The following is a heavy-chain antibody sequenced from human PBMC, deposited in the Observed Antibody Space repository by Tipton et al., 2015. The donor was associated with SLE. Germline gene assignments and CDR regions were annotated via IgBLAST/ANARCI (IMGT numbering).Heavy chain of an antibody. CDR1: GGSISSSSYY. D-gene: IGHD6-13*01. CDR2: IYYTGST. V-gene: IGHV4-31*03. J-gene: IGHJ3*02. Sequence: TLSLTCTVSGGSISSSSYYWSWIRQHPGKGLEWIGHIYYTGSTNYNPSLQSRVTISLNKSKNQFSLNLSSVTAADTAVYYCARGMAKLGAFDIWGQGTTVTFSS. CDR3: ARGMAKLGAFDI.